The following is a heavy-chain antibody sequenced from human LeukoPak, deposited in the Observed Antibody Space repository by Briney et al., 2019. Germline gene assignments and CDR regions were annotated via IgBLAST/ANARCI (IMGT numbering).Heavy chain of an antibody. Sequence: KPGGSLRLSCAGSGFAFSSYNIIWVRQAPGKGLEWVSSISSRSTYIHYADSVKGRFTISRDNARNSLYLEMNSLRVEDTAVYYCARSKGAAADPYYFDYWGQGTLVTVSS. J-gene: IGHJ4*02. V-gene: IGHV3-21*01. CDR2: ISSRSTYI. CDR3: ARSKGAAADPYYFDY. CDR1: GFAFSSYN. D-gene: IGHD6-13*01.